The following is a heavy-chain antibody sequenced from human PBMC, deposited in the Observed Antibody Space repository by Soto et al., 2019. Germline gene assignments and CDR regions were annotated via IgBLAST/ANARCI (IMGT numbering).Heavy chain of an antibody. Sequence: EVQLLESGGGLVQPGGSLRLSCAASGFTFSSYAMSWVRQAPGKGLEWVSAISGSGGSTYYADSVKGRFTISRDNSKNTLYLQMNSLRAEDTAVYYCANTHAFYCSGGSCRGYFDYWGQGTLVTVSS. CDR3: ANTHAFYCSGGSCRGYFDY. D-gene: IGHD2-15*01. CDR1: GFTFSSYA. CDR2: ISGSGGST. J-gene: IGHJ4*02. V-gene: IGHV3-23*01.